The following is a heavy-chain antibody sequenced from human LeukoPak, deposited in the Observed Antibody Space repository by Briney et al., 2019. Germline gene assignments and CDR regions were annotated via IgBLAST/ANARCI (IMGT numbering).Heavy chain of an antibody. CDR1: GGSFSGYY. D-gene: IGHD3-22*01. Sequence: SETLSLTCAAYGGSFSGYYWSWIRQPPGKGLEWIGEINHSGSTNYNPSLKSRVTISVDTSKNQFSLKLSSVTAADTAVYYCARGRYDSSGYGWYFDLWGRGTLVTVSS. CDR2: INHSGST. CDR3: ARGRYDSSGYGWYFDL. J-gene: IGHJ2*01. V-gene: IGHV4-34*01.